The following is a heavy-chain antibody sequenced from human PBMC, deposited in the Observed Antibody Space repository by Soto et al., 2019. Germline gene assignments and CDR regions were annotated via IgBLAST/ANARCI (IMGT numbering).Heavy chain of an antibody. V-gene: IGHV3-33*01. CDR3: ARDPHDYYGSGSSSLEFDY. J-gene: IGHJ4*02. CDR1: GFTFSSYG. Sequence: QVQLVESGGGVVQPGRSLRLSCAASGFTFSSYGMHWVRQAPGKGLEWVAVIWYDGSNKYYADSVKGRFTISRDNSKNTLYLQMNSLRAEDTAVYYCARDPHDYYGSGSSSLEFDYWGQGTLVTVSS. CDR2: IWYDGSNK. D-gene: IGHD3-10*01.